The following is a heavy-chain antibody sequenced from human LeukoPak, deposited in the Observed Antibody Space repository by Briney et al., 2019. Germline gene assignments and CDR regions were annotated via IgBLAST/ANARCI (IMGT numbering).Heavy chain of an antibody. J-gene: IGHJ4*02. Sequence: SETLSLTCTVSGGSISSGGYYWSWIRQHPGKGLEWIGYIYYSGSTYYNPSLKSRVTISVDTSKNQFSLKLSSVTAADTAVYYCARGIIAAAGVPPVYWGQGTLVTVSS. D-gene: IGHD6-13*01. CDR3: ARGIIAAAGVPPVY. V-gene: IGHV4-31*03. CDR2: IYYSGST. CDR1: GGSISSGGYY.